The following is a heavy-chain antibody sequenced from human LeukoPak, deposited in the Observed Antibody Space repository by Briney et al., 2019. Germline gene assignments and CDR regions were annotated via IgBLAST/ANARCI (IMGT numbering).Heavy chain of an antibody. CDR1: GGSFSNYNYY. V-gene: IGHV4-39*01. CDR3: ARPNNFDFWSGFFDY. Sequence: PSETLSLTCTVSGGSFSNYNYYWGWIRQSPGKGLEWIGSIHYVGSTYYNPSLKSRVTISVDTSKNQFSLNLSSVTAADTAVYYCARPNNFDFWSGFFDYWGLGALVTVSS. CDR2: IHYVGST. D-gene: IGHD3-3*01. J-gene: IGHJ4*02.